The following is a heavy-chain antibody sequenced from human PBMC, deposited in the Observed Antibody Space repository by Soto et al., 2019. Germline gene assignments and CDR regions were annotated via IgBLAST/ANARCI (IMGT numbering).Heavy chain of an antibody. CDR1: GFTHNNYA. CDR3: AKDRLAGNFDY. CDR2: ISNTGGGT. V-gene: IGHV3-23*01. J-gene: IGHJ4*02. Sequence: GGSLRLSYAASGFTHNNYAMNWVRQAPGMGLEWVATISNTGGGTYYADSVKGRFTISRDNSKNTLYLQMSSLRVEDTDVYYCAKDRLAGNFDYWGQ.